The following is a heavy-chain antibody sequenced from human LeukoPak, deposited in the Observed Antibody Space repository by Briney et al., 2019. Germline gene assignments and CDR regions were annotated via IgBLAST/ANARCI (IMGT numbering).Heavy chain of an antibody. CDR2: INHSGST. CDR3: ASNGVTTSKDGYWFDP. J-gene: IGHJ5*02. CDR1: GGSFSGYY. D-gene: IGHD4-17*01. Sequence: SETLSLTCAVYGGSFSGYYWSWIRQPPGKGLDWIGEINHSGSTNYNPSLKSRFTISVDTSKNQFSLKRSSVTAADTAVYYCASNGVTTSKDGYWFDPWGQGTLVTVSS. V-gene: IGHV4-34*01.